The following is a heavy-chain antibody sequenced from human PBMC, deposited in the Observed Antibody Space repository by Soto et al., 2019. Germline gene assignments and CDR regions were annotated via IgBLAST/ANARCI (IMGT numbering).Heavy chain of an antibody. CDR3: ARNYYGSGSYYIDY. CDR1: GGTFSSYA. D-gene: IGHD3-10*01. CDR2: IIPIFGTA. Sequence: QVQLVQSGAEVKKPGSSVKVSCKASGGTFSSYAISWVRQAPGLGLEWMGGIIPIFGTADYAQKFQGRVTITADESTSTAYMELSSLRSEDTAVYYCARNYYGSGSYYIDYWGQGTLVTVSS. J-gene: IGHJ4*02. V-gene: IGHV1-69*12.